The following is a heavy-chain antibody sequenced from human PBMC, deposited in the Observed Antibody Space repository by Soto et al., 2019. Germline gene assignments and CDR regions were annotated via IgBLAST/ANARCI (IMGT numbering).Heavy chain of an antibody. CDR2: ISYDGSSK. D-gene: IGHD1-26*01. Sequence: PGGSLRLSCAASGFTFSSYAMHWVRQAPGKGLEWVAVISYDGSSKYYADSVKGRFTISRDNSKNTLYLQMNSLRAEDTAVYYCARGGLEWELLLHYYYGMDVWGQGPTVTVSS. CDR3: ARGGLEWELLLHYYYGMDV. CDR1: GFTFSSYA. J-gene: IGHJ6*02. V-gene: IGHV3-30-3*01.